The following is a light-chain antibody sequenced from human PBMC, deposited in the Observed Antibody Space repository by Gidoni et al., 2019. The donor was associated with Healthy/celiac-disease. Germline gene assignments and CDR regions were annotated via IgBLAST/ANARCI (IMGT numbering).Light chain of an antibody. J-gene: IGKJ1*01. CDR2: VAS. V-gene: IGKV3-15*01. CDR3: QQYNIWPKT. Sequence: EIVMTQSPATLSVSPGDSATLSCRASQSVSSNLAWYQQKPGQAPRLLISVASTRATGIPARFRGSGSGTEFTLTISSLQSEDFAVYYCQQYNIWPKTFGQGTKVEIK. CDR1: QSVSSN.